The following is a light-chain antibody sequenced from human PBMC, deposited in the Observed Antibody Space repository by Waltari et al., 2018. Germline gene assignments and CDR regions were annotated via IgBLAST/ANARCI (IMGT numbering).Light chain of an antibody. V-gene: IGKV3-20*01. CDR3: QQYVSLDPLT. CDR1: QIVYSSH. CDR2: GAS. Sequence: ESVLMQSPDTLALSPGERATLSCKASQIVYSSHLDWYQQRPGPAPMLLIYGASSRASGIPDRFSGSGSGTDFTLTIRRLEPEDFAVYYCQQYVSLDPLTFGGVTKVEIK. J-gene: IGKJ4*01.